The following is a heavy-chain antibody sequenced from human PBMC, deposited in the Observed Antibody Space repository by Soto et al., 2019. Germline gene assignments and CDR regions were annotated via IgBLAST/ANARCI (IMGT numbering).Heavy chain of an antibody. CDR2: TNEDGSII. CDR1: GFTFSSYW. J-gene: IGHJ4*02. Sequence: EVQLVESGGGLVQPGGSLRLSCAASGFTFSSYWMHWVRQAPGKGLVWVSRTNEDGSIINYADSVKGRFTISRDNAKDILYLEMTSRRVEDTAFYYCTRGIGGWGAYWGQGALVTVSS. D-gene: IGHD3-10*01. CDR3: TRGIGGWGAY. V-gene: IGHV3-74*01.